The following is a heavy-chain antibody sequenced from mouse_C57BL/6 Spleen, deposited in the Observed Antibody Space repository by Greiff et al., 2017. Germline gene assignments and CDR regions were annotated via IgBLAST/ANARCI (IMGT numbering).Heavy chain of an antibody. V-gene: IGHV1-82*01. CDR3: ARGGDYYGSSYLYAMDY. J-gene: IGHJ4*01. CDR2: IYPGDGDT. CDR1: GYAFSSSW. D-gene: IGHD1-1*01. Sequence: VQLQQSGPELVKPGASVKISCKASGYAFSSSWMNWVKQRPGKGLEWIGRIYPGDGDTNYNGKFKGKATLTADKSSNTAYMQLSSLTSEDSAVYFCARGGDYYGSSYLYAMDYWGQGTSVTVSS.